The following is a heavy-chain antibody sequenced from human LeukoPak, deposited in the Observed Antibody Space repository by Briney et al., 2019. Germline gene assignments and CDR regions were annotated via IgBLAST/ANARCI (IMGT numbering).Heavy chain of an antibody. CDR3: ARAPPRWFDP. CDR1: GVSISSYY. CDR2: IYYSGST. J-gene: IGHJ5*02. V-gene: IGHV4-59*01. Sequence: SETLSLTCTVSGVSISSYYWSWIRQPPGKGLEWIGYIYYSGSTNYNPSLKSRVTISVDTSKNQFSLKLSSVTAADTAVYYCARAPPRWFDPWGQGTLVTVSS.